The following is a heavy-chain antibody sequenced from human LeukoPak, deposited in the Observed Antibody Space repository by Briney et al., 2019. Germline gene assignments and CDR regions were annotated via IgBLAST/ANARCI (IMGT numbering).Heavy chain of an antibody. D-gene: IGHD3-3*01. V-gene: IGHV1-2*02. CDR1: EYTFTDYY. CDR2: INPNSGGT. Sequence: GASVEVSCKASEYTFTDYYIHWMRQAPGQGLEWMGWINPNSGGTNYAQKFQGRVTMTRDTSISTAYMELSRLRSDDTAVYYCASCGFLEWLLDYWGQGTLVTVSS. J-gene: IGHJ4*02. CDR3: ASCGFLEWLLDY.